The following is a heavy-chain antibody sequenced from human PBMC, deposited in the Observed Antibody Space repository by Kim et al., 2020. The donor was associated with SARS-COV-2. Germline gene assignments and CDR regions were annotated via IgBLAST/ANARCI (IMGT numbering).Heavy chain of an antibody. D-gene: IGHD3-10*01. V-gene: IGHV5-51*01. CDR1: GYSFTSYW. CDR3: ARQRSYYGSGSRGWFDP. CDR2: IYPGDSDT. J-gene: IGHJ5*02. Sequence: GESLKMSCKGSGYSFTSYWIGWVRQMPGKGLEWMGIIYPGDSDTRYSPSFQGQVTISADKSISTAYLQWSSLKASDTAMYYCARQRSYYGSGSRGWFDPWGQGTLVTVSS.